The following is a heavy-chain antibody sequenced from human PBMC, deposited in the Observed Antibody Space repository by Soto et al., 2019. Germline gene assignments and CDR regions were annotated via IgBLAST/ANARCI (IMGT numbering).Heavy chain of an antibody. CDR1: GGSFSGYY. CDR3: ARAKPYCSGGSCYLPYYYMDV. Sequence: AETLSLTCAVYGGSFSGYYWSWIRQPPGKGLEWIGEINHSGSTNYNPSLKSRVTISVDTSKNQFSLKLSSVTAADTAVYYCARAKPYCSGGSCYLPYYYMDVWGKGTTVTVSS. J-gene: IGHJ6*03. V-gene: IGHV4-34*01. D-gene: IGHD2-15*01. CDR2: INHSGST.